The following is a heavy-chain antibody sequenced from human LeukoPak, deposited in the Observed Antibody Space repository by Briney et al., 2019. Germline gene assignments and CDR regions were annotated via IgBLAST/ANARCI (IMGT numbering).Heavy chain of an antibody. CDR1: GFSVSSNY. J-gene: IGHJ4*02. CDR2: ISSSSSYI. Sequence: GGSLRLSCAASGFSVSSNYMTWVRQAPGKGLEWVSSISSSSSYIYYADSVKGRFTISRDNAKNSLYLQMNSLRAEDTAVYYCARGATYYYDSSGRPDYWVQGTLVTVSS. D-gene: IGHD3-22*01. CDR3: ARGATYYYDSSGRPDY. V-gene: IGHV3-21*01.